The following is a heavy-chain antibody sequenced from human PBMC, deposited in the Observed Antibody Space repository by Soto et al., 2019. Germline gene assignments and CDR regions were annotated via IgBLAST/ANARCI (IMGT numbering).Heavy chain of an antibody. J-gene: IGHJ6*02. CDR3: ARGYDFWSGYYVLNYYYGMDV. Sequence: QVQLVQSGAEVKKPGASVKVSCEASGYTFTSYDINWVRQATGQGLEWMGWMNPNSGNTGYAQKFQGRVTMTRNTSISTAYMELSSLRSEDTAVYYCARGYDFWSGYYVLNYYYGMDVWGQGTTVTVSS. CDR1: GYTFTSYD. D-gene: IGHD3-3*01. V-gene: IGHV1-8*01. CDR2: MNPNSGNT.